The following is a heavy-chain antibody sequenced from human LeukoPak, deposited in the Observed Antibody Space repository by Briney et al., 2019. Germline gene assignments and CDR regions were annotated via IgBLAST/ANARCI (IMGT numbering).Heavy chain of an antibody. CDR2: IKQDGSEI. V-gene: IGHV3-7*01. J-gene: IGHJ4*02. CDR3: ARMVLSKGSSTDS. D-gene: IGHD6-6*01. CDR1: GFTFSNYW. Sequence: PGGSLRLSCEASGFTFSNYWMNWLRQAPGKGLEWVANIKQDGSEIHYMDSVKGRFTISRDNAKDSLYLQMNSLRDEDTAVYYCARMVLSKGSSTDSWGQGTLVTVSS.